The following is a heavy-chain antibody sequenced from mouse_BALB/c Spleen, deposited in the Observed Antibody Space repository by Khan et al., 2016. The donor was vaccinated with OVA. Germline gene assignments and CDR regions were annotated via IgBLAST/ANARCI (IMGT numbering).Heavy chain of an antibody. CDR3: ARAYYRYDGYYAMDY. D-gene: IGHD2-14*01. CDR2: IWGGGGT. CDR1: GFSLSRYN. J-gene: IGHJ4*01. V-gene: IGHV2-6-4*01. Sequence: VELVESGPGLVAPSQSLSSTCTVSGFSLSRYNIHWVRQPPGKGLEWLGVIWGGGGTDYNSTLKSGLSISKDNSKSQVFLKMNSLQTDDTAMYYCARAYYRYDGYYAMDYWGQGTSVTVSS.